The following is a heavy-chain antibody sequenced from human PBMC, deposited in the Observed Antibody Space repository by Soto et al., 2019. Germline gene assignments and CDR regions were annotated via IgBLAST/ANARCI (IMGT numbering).Heavy chain of an antibody. CDR1: GGTFSSYA. J-gene: IGHJ6*02. CDR3: ARDAYSSSSAHYYYGMDV. Sequence: ASVKVSCKASGGTFSSYAISWVRQAPGQGLEWMGGIIPIFGTANYAQKFQGRVTITADESTSTAYMELSSLRSEDTAVYYCARDAYSSSSAHYYYGMDVWGQGXTVTVYS. V-gene: IGHV1-69*13. CDR2: IIPIFGTA. D-gene: IGHD6-6*01.